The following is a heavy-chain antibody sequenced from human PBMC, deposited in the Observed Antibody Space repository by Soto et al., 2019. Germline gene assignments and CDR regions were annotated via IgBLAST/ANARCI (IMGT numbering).Heavy chain of an antibody. CDR2: IYYSGST. CDR1: GDSIRSGNWS. J-gene: IGHJ6*02. V-gene: IGHV4-30-4*02. CDR3: ARVEIVTVYECMDV. Sequence: SETLSLTCTVSGDSIRSGNWSWSRIRQPPGMGLEWIGYIYYSGSTYYSPSLKSRVTISVATSKNQFALKLNSVTSADTAVYYCARVEIVTVYECMDVWGQGTTVTVSS. D-gene: IGHD3-9*01.